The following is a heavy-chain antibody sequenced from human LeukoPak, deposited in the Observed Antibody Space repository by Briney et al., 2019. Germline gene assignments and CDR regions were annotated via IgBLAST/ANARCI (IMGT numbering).Heavy chain of an antibody. V-gene: IGHV3-7*01. Sequence: GGSLRLSCAASGFTFSSYWMSWVRQAPGKGLEWVANIKQDGSEKYYVDSVKGRFTISRDNSKNTLYLQMNSLRAEDTAVYYCASEIIFGSFDYWGQGTLVTVSS. CDR3: ASEIIFGSFDY. CDR2: IKQDGSEK. CDR1: GFTFSSYW. D-gene: IGHD3-3*01. J-gene: IGHJ4*02.